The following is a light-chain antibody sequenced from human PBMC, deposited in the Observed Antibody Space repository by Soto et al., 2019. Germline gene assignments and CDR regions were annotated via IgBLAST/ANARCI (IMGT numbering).Light chain of an antibody. V-gene: IGKV1-39*01. CDR1: QSISSF. CDR2: GAS. CDR3: QQSHSAWT. Sequence: DIQMTQSPSSLSASVGDRVTLTCRASQSISSFLNWYQQKPGKSPKVLIYGASSLQTGVPSRFSGSVSGTDFTLTISSLQPEDSATYYCQQSHSAWTFGQGTKVEI. J-gene: IGKJ1*01.